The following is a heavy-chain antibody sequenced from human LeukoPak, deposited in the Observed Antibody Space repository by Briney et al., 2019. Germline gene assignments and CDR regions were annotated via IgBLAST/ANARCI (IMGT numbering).Heavy chain of an antibody. CDR2: IYYSGTT. CDR3: ARDRIAAAGTNWFDP. V-gene: IGHV4-39*02. J-gene: IGHJ5*02. CDR1: GASISSTSYY. Sequence: SETLSLTCTVSGASISSTSYYWAWIRQPPGEGLDRIGSIYYSGTTYSYPSLKSRVTISVDTSKNQFSLTLSSVTAADTAVYYCARDRIAAAGTNWFDPWGQGTLVTVSS. D-gene: IGHD6-13*01.